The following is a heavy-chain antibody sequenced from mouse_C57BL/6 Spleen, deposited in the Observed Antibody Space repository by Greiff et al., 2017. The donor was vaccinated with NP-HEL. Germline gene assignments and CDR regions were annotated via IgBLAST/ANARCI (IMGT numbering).Heavy chain of an antibody. Sequence: VQLQQPGAELVMPGASVKLSCKASGYTFTSYWMHWVKQRPGQGLEWIGEIDPSDSYTNYNQKFKGKSTLTVDKSSSTAYMQLSSLTSEDSAVYYCARSLSTAVVADWYFDVWGTGTTVTVSS. D-gene: IGHD1-1*01. CDR1: GYTFTSYW. CDR2: IDPSDSYT. CDR3: ARSLSTAVVADWYFDV. V-gene: IGHV1-69*01. J-gene: IGHJ1*03.